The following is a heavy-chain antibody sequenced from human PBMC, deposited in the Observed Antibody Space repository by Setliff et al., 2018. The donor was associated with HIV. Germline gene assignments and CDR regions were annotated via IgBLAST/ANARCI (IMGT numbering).Heavy chain of an antibody. D-gene: IGHD4-17*01. CDR3: AKDPSVTVTTI. J-gene: IGHJ3*02. CDR2: TSTYNGNT. CDR1: GYTFTAFG. Sequence: ASVKVSCKASGYTFTAFGMNWLRQAPGQGPEWMGWTSTYNGNTNYAQKFQGRVTMTTDTSTSTVYMELRSLRSDDTAVCYCAKDPSVTVTTIWGQGTMVTVSS. V-gene: IGHV1-18*01.